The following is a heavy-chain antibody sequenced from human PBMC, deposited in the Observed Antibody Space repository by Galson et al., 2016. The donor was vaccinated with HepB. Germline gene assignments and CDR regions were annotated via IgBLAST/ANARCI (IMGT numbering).Heavy chain of an antibody. CDR3: ARRRGTGTIDY. V-gene: IGHV3-30*03. CDR2: ISYDGSNQ. D-gene: IGHD1-7*01. J-gene: IGHJ4*02. Sequence: SLRLSCAASGFIFRTYGMHWVRQAPGKGLEWVAVISYDGSNQYYVDSVKGRFTISRDNSKNTLYRQMNSLKTEDTAVYYCARRRGTGTIDYWGQGTLVTVAS. CDR1: GFIFRTYG.